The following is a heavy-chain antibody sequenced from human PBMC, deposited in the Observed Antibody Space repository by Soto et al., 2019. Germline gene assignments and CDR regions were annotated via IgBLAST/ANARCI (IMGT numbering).Heavy chain of an antibody. D-gene: IGHD6-13*01. Sequence: EVQLLESGGGLVQPGGSLRLSCAASGFTFSSYAMSWVRQAPGKGLEWVSAISGSGGSTYYADSVKGRFTISRDNSKNTMYLQMNSLRDEDTAVYYCAKDTLPRRQHSSTGWFDPWGQGTLVTVSS. CDR1: GFTFSSYA. CDR3: AKDTLPRRQHSSTGWFDP. J-gene: IGHJ5*02. CDR2: ISGSGGST. V-gene: IGHV3-23*01.